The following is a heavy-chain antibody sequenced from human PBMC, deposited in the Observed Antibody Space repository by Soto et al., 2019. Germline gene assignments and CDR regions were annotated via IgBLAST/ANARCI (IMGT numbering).Heavy chain of an antibody. J-gene: IGHJ4*02. CDR2: INWNGDSA. V-gene: IGHV3-20*01. Sequence: GGSLRLSCAASGFTFDDYGMSWVRQAPGKGLEWVSGINWNGDSAGYADSVKGRFTISRDNAKNSLYLQMNSLRAEDTALYHCARRRGGTTTSRYYFDYWGQGALVTVPS. CDR1: GFTFDDYG. D-gene: IGHD1-26*01. CDR3: ARRRGGTTTSRYYFDY.